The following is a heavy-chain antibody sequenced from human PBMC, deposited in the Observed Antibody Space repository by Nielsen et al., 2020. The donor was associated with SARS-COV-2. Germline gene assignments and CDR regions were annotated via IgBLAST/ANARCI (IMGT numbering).Heavy chain of an antibody. CDR2: IYTSGST. CDR1: GGSISSGSYY. Sequence: SETLSLTCTVSGGSISSGSYYWSWIRQHAGKGLEWIGRIYTSGSTNYNPSLKSRVTISVGTSKNQFSLKLSSVTAADTAVYYCARARLPGNWFDPWGQGTLVTVSS. CDR3: ARARLPGNWFDP. J-gene: IGHJ5*02. V-gene: IGHV4-61*02. D-gene: IGHD2-15*01.